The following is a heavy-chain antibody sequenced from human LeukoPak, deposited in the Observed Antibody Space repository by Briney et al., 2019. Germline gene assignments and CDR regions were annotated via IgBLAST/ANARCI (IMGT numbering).Heavy chain of an antibody. CDR1: GYTFTSYG. CDR3: AREDPLDILTGYYTASSGNYYYYGMDV. V-gene: IGHV1-18*01. J-gene: IGHJ6*02. D-gene: IGHD3-9*01. Sequence: ASLRVSCTASGYTFTSYGISWVRQAPGQGLEWMGWISAYNGNTNYAQKLQGRVTMTTDTSTSTAYMELRSLRSDDTAVYYCAREDPLDILTGYYTASSGNYYYYGMDVWGQGTTVTVSS. CDR2: ISAYNGNT.